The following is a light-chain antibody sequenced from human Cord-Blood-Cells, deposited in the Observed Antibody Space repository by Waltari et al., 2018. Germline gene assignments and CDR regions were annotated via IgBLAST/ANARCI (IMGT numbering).Light chain of an antibody. CDR3: SSYTSSSTWV. J-gene: IGLJ3*02. Sequence: QSALTQPASVSGSPGQSTTISCTGTSRDVGGYNSVPWYHQHPGKAPKLMLYDVSNRPSGVSNRFSGSKSGNTASLTISGLQAEDEADYYCSSYTSSSTWVFGGGTKLTVL. CDR2: DVS. V-gene: IGLV2-14*01. CDR1: SRDVGGYNS.